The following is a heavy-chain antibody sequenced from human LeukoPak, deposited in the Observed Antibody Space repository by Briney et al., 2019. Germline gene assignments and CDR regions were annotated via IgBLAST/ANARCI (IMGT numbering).Heavy chain of an antibody. J-gene: IGHJ4*02. CDR3: ARVPRRYCSGGSCPYYFDY. CDR1: GFTFFSYE. Sequence: GGSLRLSCAASGFTFFSYEMNWVRQAPGKGLEWVSYISSSGSTIYYADSVKGRFTISRDNAKNSLYLQMNSLRAEDTAVYYCARVPRRYCSGGSCPYYFDYWGQGTLVTVSS. D-gene: IGHD2-15*01. CDR2: ISSSGSTI. V-gene: IGHV3-48*03.